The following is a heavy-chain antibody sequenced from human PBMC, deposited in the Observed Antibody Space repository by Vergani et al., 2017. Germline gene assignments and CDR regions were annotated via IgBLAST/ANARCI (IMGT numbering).Heavy chain of an antibody. Sequence: VRLVESGGGLVKPGGSLRLSCAASGFTFSDYYMSWIRQAPGKGLEWVSYISSSGSTIYYADSVKGRFTISRDNAKNSLFLEMNSLRFEDTAVYFCTKGSVYYHDSAGHGYDPYTGFDLWGQGTLVTVSS. CDR1: GFTFSDYY. CDR2: ISSSGSTI. D-gene: IGHD5-12*01. J-gene: IGHJ3*01. CDR3: TKGSVYYHDSAGHGYDPYTGFDL. V-gene: IGHV3-11*01.